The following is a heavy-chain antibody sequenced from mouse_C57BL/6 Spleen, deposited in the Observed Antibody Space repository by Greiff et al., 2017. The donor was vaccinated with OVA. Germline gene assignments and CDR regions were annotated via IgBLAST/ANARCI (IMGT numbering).Heavy chain of an antibody. CDR2: IDPEDGEN. CDR3: ASSSTVPFAY. D-gene: IGHD1-1*01. V-gene: IGHV14-2*01. Sequence: VQLQQSGAELVKPGASVKLSCTASGFNIKDYYMHWVKQRTEQGLEWIGRIDPEDGENQYAPKFQGKATITADTSSNTAYLQLSSRTSEDTAVYYFASSSTVPFAYWGQGTLVTVSA. CDR1: GFNIKDYY. J-gene: IGHJ3*01.